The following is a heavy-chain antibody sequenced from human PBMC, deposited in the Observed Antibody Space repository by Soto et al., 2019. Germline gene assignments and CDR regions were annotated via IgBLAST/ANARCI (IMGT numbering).Heavy chain of an antibody. J-gene: IGHJ4*02. CDR1: GYTFTSYG. V-gene: IGHV1-18*01. D-gene: IGHD2-15*01. CDR2: ISAYNGNT. CDR3: ARALDIVVVVAAPGLDY. Sequence: ASVKVSCKASGYTFTSYGISWVRQAPGQGLEWMGWISAYNGNTNYAQKLQGRVTMTTDTSTSTAYMELRSLRSDDTAVYYCARALDIVVVVAAPGLDYWGQGTLVTVSS.